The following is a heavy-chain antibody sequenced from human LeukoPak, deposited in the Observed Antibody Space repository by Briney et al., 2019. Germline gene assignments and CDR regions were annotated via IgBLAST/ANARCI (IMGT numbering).Heavy chain of an antibody. J-gene: IGHJ2*01. Sequence: SETLSLTCTVSGGSISSYYWSWIRQPPGKGLEWIGYIYYSGSTNYNPSLKSRVTISVDTSKNQFSLKLSSVTAADTAVYYCARRPKGSSGWPINYWYFDLWGRGTLVTVSS. V-gene: IGHV4-59*08. CDR2: IYYSGST. CDR3: ARRPKGSSGWPINYWYFDL. CDR1: GGSISSYY. D-gene: IGHD6-19*01.